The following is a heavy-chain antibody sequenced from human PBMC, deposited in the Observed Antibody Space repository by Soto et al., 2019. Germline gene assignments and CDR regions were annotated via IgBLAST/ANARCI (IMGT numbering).Heavy chain of an antibody. V-gene: IGHV3-21*01. D-gene: IGHD3-9*01. CDR1: GFIFSSHN. J-gene: IGHJ6*02. CDR2: ITGSSSYI. Sequence: DVQLVESGGGLVKPGGSLRLSCAASGFIFSSHNMNWVRQAPGKGLEWVSSITGSSSYIFYADSVKGRFTISRDNAKKTVYQQVNSLRAEDTGVYYCARLVASETGYGMDVWGQGTTVTVSS. CDR3: ARLVASETGYGMDV.